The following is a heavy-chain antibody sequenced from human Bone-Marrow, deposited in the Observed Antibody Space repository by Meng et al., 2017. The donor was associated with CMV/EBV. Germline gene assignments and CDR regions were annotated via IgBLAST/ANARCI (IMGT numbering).Heavy chain of an antibody. V-gene: IGHV1-18*01. Sequence: ASVKVSCKASGYRFTSYGISWVRQAPGQGLEWMGWISGFDGHTNDAQQFQGRVTMTIDTPTSTAYMELRSLRSDDTAVYYCAREPTFGPTTYYFDYWGQGTLVTVSS. J-gene: IGHJ4*02. CDR3: AREPTFGPTTYYFDY. CDR2: ISGFDGHT. D-gene: IGHD3-16*01. CDR1: GYRFTSYG.